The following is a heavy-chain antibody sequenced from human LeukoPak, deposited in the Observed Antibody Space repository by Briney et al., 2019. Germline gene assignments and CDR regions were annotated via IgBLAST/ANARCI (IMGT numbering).Heavy chain of an antibody. Sequence: SETLSLTCAVSGGSISGGGYSWSWIRQPPGKGLEWIGYIYHSGSTYYNPSLKSRVTISVDRSKNQFSLKLSSVTAADTAVYYCARSDYYDSIDSWGQGTLVTVSS. CDR2: IYHSGST. D-gene: IGHD3-22*01. CDR1: GGSISGGGYS. J-gene: IGHJ5*01. V-gene: IGHV4-30-2*01. CDR3: ARSDYYDSIDS.